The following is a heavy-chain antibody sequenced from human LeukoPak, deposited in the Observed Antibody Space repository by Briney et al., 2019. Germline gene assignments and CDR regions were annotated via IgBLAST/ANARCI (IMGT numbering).Heavy chain of an antibody. CDR3: ARKNLGGNSDYYYYVDV. J-gene: IGHJ6*03. Sequence: PSQTVSLTCTVSGGSFTSVGYYWSWIRQPPGKGLEWIGYIYHGGTTYYNPSLRSRVTMSIDRPKNQLSLNLTSVTAADTAVYYCARKNLGGNSDYYYYVDVWDKGTSVAVSS. CDR2: IYHGGTT. V-gene: IGHV4-30-2*01. CDR1: GGSFTSVGYY. D-gene: IGHD4-23*01.